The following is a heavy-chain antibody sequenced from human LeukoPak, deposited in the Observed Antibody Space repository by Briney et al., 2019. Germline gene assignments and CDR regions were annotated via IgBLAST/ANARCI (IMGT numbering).Heavy chain of an antibody. CDR1: GGSFSGYY. J-gene: IGHJ5*02. V-gene: IGHV4-34*01. CDR2: INHSGST. D-gene: IGHD3-16*02. Sequence: SETLSLTCAVYGGSFSGYYWSWIRQPPGKGLEWIGEINHSGSTNYNPSLKSRVTISVDTSKNQFSLKLSPVTAADTAVYYCARGPYDYVWGSYRRFDPWGQGTLVTVSS. CDR3: ARGPYDYVWGSYRRFDP.